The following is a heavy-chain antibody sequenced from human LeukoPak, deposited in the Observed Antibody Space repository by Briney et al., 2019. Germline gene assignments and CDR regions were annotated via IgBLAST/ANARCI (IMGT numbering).Heavy chain of an antibody. J-gene: IGHJ4*02. CDR3: ARDGELLALDY. V-gene: IGHV3-7*01. D-gene: IGHD3-10*01. Sequence: GGSLRLSCAASGFTFSSYWMSWVRQAPGKGLEWVANIKQDGSEKYYVDSVKGRFTISRDNAKNSLYLQMNSLRAEDMAVYYCARDGELLALDYWGQGTLVTVSS. CDR2: IKQDGSEK. CDR1: GFTFSSYW.